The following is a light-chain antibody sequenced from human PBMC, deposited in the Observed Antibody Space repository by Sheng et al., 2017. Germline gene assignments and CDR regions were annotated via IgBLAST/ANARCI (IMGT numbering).Light chain of an antibody. CDR2: KAS. V-gene: IGKV1-5*03. CDR3: QQYNTSPWGA. Sequence: DIQMTQSPSTLSASVGDRVTITCRASQSISSWLAWYQQKSGKAPKLLIYKASTLQSGVPSRFSGSGSGTEFTLTISSLQPDDFATYYCQQYNTSPWGAFGQGTKV. CDR1: QSISSW. J-gene: IGKJ1*01.